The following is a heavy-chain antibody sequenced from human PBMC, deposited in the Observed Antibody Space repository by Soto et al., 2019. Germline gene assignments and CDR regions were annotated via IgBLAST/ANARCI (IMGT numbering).Heavy chain of an antibody. CDR3: ARSRVVVAATGWYFDY. D-gene: IGHD2-15*01. V-gene: IGHV4-31*03. CDR2: IYYSGST. CDR1: GGSISSGGYY. J-gene: IGHJ4*02. Sequence: SETLSLTCTVSGGSISSGGYYWSWIRQHPGKGLEWIGYIYYSGSTYYNPSLKSRVTISVDTSKNQFSLKLSSVTAADTAVYYCARSRVVVAATGWYFDYWGQGTLVTVSS.